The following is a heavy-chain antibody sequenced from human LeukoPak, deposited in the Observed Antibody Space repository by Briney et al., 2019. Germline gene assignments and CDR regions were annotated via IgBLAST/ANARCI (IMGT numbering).Heavy chain of an antibody. CDR2: IYYSGST. V-gene: IGHV4-59*01. CDR1: GGSISSYY. Sequence: PSETLSLTCTVSGGSISSYYWGWIRQPPGKGLEWIGYIYYSGSTNYNPSLKSRVTISVDTSKNQFSLKLSSVTAADAAVYYCARDRYYYDSSGYYASRYYYYYMDVWGKGTTVTVSS. J-gene: IGHJ6*03. D-gene: IGHD3-22*01. CDR3: ARDRYYYDSSGYYASRYYYYYMDV.